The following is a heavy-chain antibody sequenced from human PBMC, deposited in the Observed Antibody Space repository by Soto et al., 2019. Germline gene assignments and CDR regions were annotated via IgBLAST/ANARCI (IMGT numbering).Heavy chain of an antibody. V-gene: IGHV4-34*01. J-gene: IGHJ3*01. CDR3: ARVPDFYAILVEEGFDV. Sequence: PSETLSLTCPVSGGSFSSYYWRWLRQPPGNGLEWIGEIDHSGGTNYNPSLKSRVTISGDTSKQQFSLNLTSLTAADSAVYYCARVPDFYAILVEEGFDVWGQGTKVTVSS. CDR1: GGSFSSYY. CDR2: IDHSGGT. D-gene: IGHD3-9*01.